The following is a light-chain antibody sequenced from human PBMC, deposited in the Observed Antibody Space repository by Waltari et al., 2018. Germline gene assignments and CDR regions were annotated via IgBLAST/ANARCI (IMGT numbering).Light chain of an antibody. J-gene: IGKJ1*01. CDR1: QSVSSN. CDR2: GAS. Sequence: EIVMTQSPATLSVSPGERATLSCRASQSVSSNLAWYQQKHGQAPRLLIYGASTRATGLPARFSGSGSGTEFTLTISSLQSEDFTVYYCQQYNNWPRTFGQGTKVEIK. CDR3: QQYNNWPRT. V-gene: IGKV3-15*01.